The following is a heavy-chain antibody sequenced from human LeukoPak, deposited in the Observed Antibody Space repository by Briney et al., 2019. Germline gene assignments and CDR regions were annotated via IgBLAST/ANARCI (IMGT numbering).Heavy chain of an antibody. CDR3: ARDVPYSANGIDY. Sequence: GGSLRLSCAASGFTFDNYMMNWVRQAPGKGLEWVSSISSTSSYIYYADSVKGRFTISRDNAKNSLYLQMNSLRAEDTAVYYCARDVPYSANGIDYWGQGTLVTVSS. J-gene: IGHJ4*02. V-gene: IGHV3-21*01. CDR1: GFTFDNYM. CDR2: ISSTSSYI. D-gene: IGHD4/OR15-4a*01.